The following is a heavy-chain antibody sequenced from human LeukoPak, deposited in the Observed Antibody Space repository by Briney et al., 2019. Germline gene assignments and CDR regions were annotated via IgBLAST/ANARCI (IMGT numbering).Heavy chain of an antibody. Sequence: SLRLSCAASGFTFDDYAMHWVRQAPGKGLEWVSGISWNSGSIGYADSVKGRFTISRDNATNSLYLQMNSLRAEGTALYDCGKMRYYDSSGFHAWFDYRGQGTLVTVSS. V-gene: IGHV3-9*01. CDR1: GFTFDDYA. CDR3: GKMRYYDSSGFHAWFDY. D-gene: IGHD3-22*01. CDR2: ISWNSGSI. J-gene: IGHJ4*02.